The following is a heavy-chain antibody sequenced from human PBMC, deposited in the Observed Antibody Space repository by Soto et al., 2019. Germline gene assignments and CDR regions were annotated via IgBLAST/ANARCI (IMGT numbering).Heavy chain of an antibody. CDR1: GFTFSSYE. J-gene: IGHJ4*02. D-gene: IGHD5-18*01. V-gene: IGHV3-48*03. CDR3: AREGGYSYGNDY. Sequence: VGSLRLSCAASGFTFSSYEMNWVRQAPGKGLEWVSYISSSGSTIYYADSVKGRFTISRDNAKNSLYLQMNSLRAEDTAVYYCAREGGYSYGNDYWGQGTLVTVSS. CDR2: ISSSGSTI.